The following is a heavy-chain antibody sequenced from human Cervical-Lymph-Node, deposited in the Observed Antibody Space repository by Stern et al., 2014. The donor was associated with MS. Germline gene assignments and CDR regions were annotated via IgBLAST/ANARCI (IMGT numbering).Heavy chain of an antibody. CDR3: ARDPNYGSGY. J-gene: IGHJ4*02. Sequence: VQLVESGGGLMQPGGALSLSCAASGFTVSRSYMSWVRQAPGKGLEWVSGIYSAGTTYYADSVKGRFSISRDNSKNTLNLQMNSLRAEDTAVYYCARDPNYGSGYWGQGTLVTVSS. D-gene: IGHD3-10*01. CDR1: GFTVSRSY. V-gene: IGHV3-53*01. CDR2: IYSAGTT.